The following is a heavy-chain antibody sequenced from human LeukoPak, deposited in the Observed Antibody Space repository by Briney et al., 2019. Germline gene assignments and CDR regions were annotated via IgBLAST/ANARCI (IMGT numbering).Heavy chain of an antibody. Sequence: GESLKISCKGSGYSFSTYWIGWVRQLPGKGLEWMGIIYPGDFDTKYSPSFQGQVTISADRSINTAYLQWSSLKASDTAMYYCARRQLGYGFDIWGQGTMVTVSS. CDR1: GYSFSTYW. CDR2: IYPGDFDT. D-gene: IGHD1-1*01. V-gene: IGHV5-51*01. J-gene: IGHJ3*02. CDR3: ARRQLGYGFDI.